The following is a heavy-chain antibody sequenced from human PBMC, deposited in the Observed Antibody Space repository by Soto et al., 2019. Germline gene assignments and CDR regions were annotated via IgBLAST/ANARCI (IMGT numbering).Heavy chain of an antibody. Sequence: SVKVSCKASGGTFSSYAISWLRQAPGQGLEWMGGIIPIFGTANYAQKFQGRVTITADKSTSTAYMELSSLRSEDTAVYYCARDQIVVVPAAVYYYYYGMDVWGQGTTVTVSS. J-gene: IGHJ6*02. CDR3: ARDQIVVVPAAVYYYYYGMDV. V-gene: IGHV1-69*06. CDR2: IIPIFGTA. D-gene: IGHD2-2*01. CDR1: GGTFSSYA.